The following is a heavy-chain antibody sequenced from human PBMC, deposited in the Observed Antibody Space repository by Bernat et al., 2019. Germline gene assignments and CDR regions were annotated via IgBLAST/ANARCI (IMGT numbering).Heavy chain of an antibody. Sequence: QVQLVESGGGVVQPGSSLRLSCAASGFTFSSYGMHWVRQAPGKGLEWVAVISYDGSNKYYADSVKGRFTISRDNSKNTLYLQMNSLRAEDTAVYYCAKDAGFLEWLLYNYMDVWGKGTTVTVSS. V-gene: IGHV3-30*18. CDR1: GFTFSSYG. J-gene: IGHJ6*03. CDR3: AKDAGFLEWLLYNYMDV. D-gene: IGHD3-3*01. CDR2: ISYDGSNK.